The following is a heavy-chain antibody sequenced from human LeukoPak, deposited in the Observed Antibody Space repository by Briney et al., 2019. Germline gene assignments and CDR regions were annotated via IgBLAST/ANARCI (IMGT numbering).Heavy chain of an antibody. CDR3: ARHWV. J-gene: IGHJ1*01. V-gene: IGHV3-23*01. Sequence: PGGSLRLSCAASGFTFNSYAMSWVRQAPGKGLEWVSAISVNSYSTWYADSVKGRFTISRDNSKNTLYLQMNSLRAEDTAVYYCARHWVWGQGTRVTVSS. CDR2: ISVNSYST. D-gene: IGHD3-16*01. CDR1: GFTFNSYA.